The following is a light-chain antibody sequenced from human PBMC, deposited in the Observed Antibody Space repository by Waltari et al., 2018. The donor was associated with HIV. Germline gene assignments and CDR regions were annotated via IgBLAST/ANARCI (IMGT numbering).Light chain of an antibody. CDR1: DTDFGFYNF. J-gene: IGLJ2*01. Sequence: SGLTQPASLSGFPGQSITISCTGADTDFGFYNFISAYQQQPGKVPKVRLSKVARRAVGISHRFSGSKSGNTAYLTISVLQTEDEAVYYCASDTANDTVIFAGGTTVTVL. CDR2: KVA. CDR3: ASDTANDTVI. V-gene: IGLV2-14*01.